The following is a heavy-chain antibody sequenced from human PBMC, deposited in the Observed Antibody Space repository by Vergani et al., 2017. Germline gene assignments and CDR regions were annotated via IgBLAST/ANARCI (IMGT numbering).Heavy chain of an antibody. V-gene: IGHV2-5*02. D-gene: IGHD3-16*02. J-gene: IGHJ4*02. Sequence: QITLKESGPTLVKPTQTLTLTCTFSGFSLSTSGVGVGWIRQPPGKALEWLALIYWDDDKRYSPPLKSRLTITQDTAKNQVVLTMTNMDPVDTATYYCAHLRLEYYDYVWGSYREYYFDYWGQGTLVTVSS. CDR1: GFSLSTSGVG. CDR3: AHLRLEYYDYVWGSYREYYFDY. CDR2: IYWDDDK.